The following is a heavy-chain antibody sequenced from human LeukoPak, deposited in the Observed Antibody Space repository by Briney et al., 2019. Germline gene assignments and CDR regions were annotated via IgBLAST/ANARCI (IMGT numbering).Heavy chain of an antibody. D-gene: IGHD6-6*01. CDR2: IRSSSSYI. V-gene: IGHV3-21*01. Sequence: PGGSLRLSCAASGFTFSSYSMNWVRQAPGEGLEWVSSIRSSSSYIYYADSLKGRFTISRENAKNSLYLQMNSLRAEDSAVYYCARDGPSIAADFDCWGQGTLVTVSS. J-gene: IGHJ4*02. CDR1: GFTFSSYS. CDR3: ARDGPSIAADFDC.